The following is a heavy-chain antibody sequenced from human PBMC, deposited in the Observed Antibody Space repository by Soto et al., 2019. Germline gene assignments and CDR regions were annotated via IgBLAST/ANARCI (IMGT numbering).Heavy chain of an antibody. CDR3: ARTYDGSGPNSGGYGFDI. J-gene: IGHJ3*02. Sequence: SETLSLTCTVSGGSISSGDYYWSWIRQPPGKGLEWIGYIYYSGSTSYNPSLKSRVSISLDTSKNQFSLKLSSVTAADTAVYYCARTYDGSGPNSGGYGFDIWGQGTMVTVSS. CDR1: GGSISSGDYY. CDR2: IYYSGST. D-gene: IGHD3-22*01. V-gene: IGHV4-61*08.